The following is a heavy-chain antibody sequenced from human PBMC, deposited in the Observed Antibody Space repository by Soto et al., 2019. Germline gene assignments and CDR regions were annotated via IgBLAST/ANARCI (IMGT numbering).Heavy chain of an antibody. J-gene: IGHJ4*02. CDR3: ARAYYDSCGYLYY. D-gene: IGHD3-22*01. V-gene: IGHV1-46*04. CDR1: GYTFTSYY. Sequence: QVELVQSGAEVKKPGASVKVSCKASGYTFTSYYIYWVRQAPGQGLEWMGLINPDGGSTSNAHKLLGRDTKTRDTSRSAVYMELSSLRSEDAAVYYCARAYYDSCGYLYYCGQGTLVSVSS. CDR2: INPDGGST.